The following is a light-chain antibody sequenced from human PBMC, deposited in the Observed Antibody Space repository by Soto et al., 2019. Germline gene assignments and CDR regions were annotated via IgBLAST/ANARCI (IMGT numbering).Light chain of an antibody. CDR1: QSISNY. CDR3: QQSYSTPQT. J-gene: IGKJ1*01. CDR2: AAS. Sequence: DIQMTQSPSSLSASVGDRVTITCRASQSISNYLNWYQQKPGKAPKFLIYAASSLQGRVPSRLSGSGSGTDFTLTISCLQPEEFATYYCQQSYSTPQTFGQGNKVEIK. V-gene: IGKV1-39*01.